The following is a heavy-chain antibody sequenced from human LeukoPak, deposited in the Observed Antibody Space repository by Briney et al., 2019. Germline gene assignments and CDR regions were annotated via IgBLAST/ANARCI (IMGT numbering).Heavy chain of an antibody. CDR1: GFTFSSYG. CDR3: AKDYYYYYYYMDV. V-gene: IGHV3-30*02. CDR2: IRYDGSNK. J-gene: IGHJ6*03. Sequence: GGSLRLSCAASGFTFSSYGIHWVRQAPGKGLEWVAFIRYDGSNKYYADSVKGRFTISRDNSKNTLFLQMNSLRAEDTAVYYCAKDYYYYYYYMDVWGKGTTVTVSS.